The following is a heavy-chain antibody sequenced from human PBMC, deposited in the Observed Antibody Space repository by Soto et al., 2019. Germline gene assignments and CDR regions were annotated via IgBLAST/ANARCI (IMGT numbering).Heavy chain of an antibody. J-gene: IGHJ4*02. Sequence: QVQLVESGGGVVQPGRSLRLSCAASGFTFSSYGMHWVRQAPGKGLEWVAVISYDGSNKYYADSVKGRFTISRDNSKNTLYLQMNSLRAEDTAVYYCANPDRYFDPPRYWGQGTLVTVSS. CDR2: ISYDGSNK. D-gene: IGHD3-9*01. CDR1: GFTFSSYG. CDR3: ANPDRYFDPPRY. V-gene: IGHV3-30*18.